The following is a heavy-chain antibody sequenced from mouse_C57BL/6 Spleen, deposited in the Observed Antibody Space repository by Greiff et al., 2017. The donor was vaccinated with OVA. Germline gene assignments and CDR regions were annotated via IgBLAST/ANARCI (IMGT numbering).Heavy chain of an antibody. D-gene: IGHD1-1*01. J-gene: IGHJ3*01. Sequence: VQLQQPGAELVRPGTSVKLSCKASGYTFTSYWMHWVKQRPGQGLEWIGVIDPSDSYTNYNQKFKGKATLTVDTSSSTAYMQLSSLTSEDSAVYYCARNYGGKAWFAYWGQGTLVTVSA. CDR3: ARNYGGKAWFAY. CDR2: IDPSDSYT. V-gene: IGHV1-59*01. CDR1: GYTFTSYW.